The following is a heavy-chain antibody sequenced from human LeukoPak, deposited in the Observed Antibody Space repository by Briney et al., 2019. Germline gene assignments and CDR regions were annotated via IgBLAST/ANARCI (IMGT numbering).Heavy chain of an antibody. CDR2: ISAYNGNT. CDR1: GYTFTSYG. CDR3: ARDVYYYDSSGYPGGY. V-gene: IGHV1-18*01. J-gene: IGHJ4*02. D-gene: IGHD3-22*01. Sequence: RWASVKDSCKASGYTFTSYGISWVRQAPGQGLEWMGWISAYNGNTNYAQRLQGRVTMTTDTSTSTAYMELRSLRSDDTAVYYCARDVYYYDSSGYPGGYWGQGTLVTVSS.